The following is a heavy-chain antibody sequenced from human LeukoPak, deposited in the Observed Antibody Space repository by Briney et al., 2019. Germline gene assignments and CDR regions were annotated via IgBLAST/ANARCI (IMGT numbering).Heavy chain of an antibody. Sequence: GGSLRLSCAASGFTFSSYAMSWVRQAPGRGLEWVSAISGSGGSTYYADSVKGRFTISRDNSKNTLYLQMNSLRAVDTAVYYCAKDHYDFWSGYYIHFDYWGQGTLVTVSS. CDR2: ISGSGGST. J-gene: IGHJ4*02. CDR3: AKDHYDFWSGYYIHFDY. CDR1: GFTFSSYA. D-gene: IGHD3-3*01. V-gene: IGHV3-23*01.